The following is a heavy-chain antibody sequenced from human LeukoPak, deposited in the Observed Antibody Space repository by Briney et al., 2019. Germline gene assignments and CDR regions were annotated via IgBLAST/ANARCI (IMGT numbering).Heavy chain of an antibody. Sequence: PGGSLRLSCAASGFTLSTNWMHWVRQAPGKGLGWVSRINTDGTNTDYADSVKGRFAISRDNAKNTLYLQMNSLRGDDTAVYYCAREVATTGRHFDYWGQGTLVTVSS. J-gene: IGHJ4*02. CDR1: GFTLSTNW. D-gene: IGHD5-12*01. CDR3: AREVATTGRHFDY. V-gene: IGHV3-74*01. CDR2: INTDGTNT.